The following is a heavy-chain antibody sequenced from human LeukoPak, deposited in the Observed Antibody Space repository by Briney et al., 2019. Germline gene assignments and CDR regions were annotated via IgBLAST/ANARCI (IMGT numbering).Heavy chain of an antibody. CDR2: ISDSGGST. D-gene: IGHD3-10*01. CDR1: GFTFSSYA. J-gene: IGHJ4*02. V-gene: IGHV3-23*01. CDR3: AKDPGVYGSGSYPTYFDY. Sequence: GGSLRLSCAASGFTFSSYAMNWVRQAPGKGLEWVSSISDSGGSTYYADSVKGRFTFSRDNSKNTLYLQMNSLRAEDTAVYYCAKDPGVYGSGSYPTYFDYWCQGTLVTVSS.